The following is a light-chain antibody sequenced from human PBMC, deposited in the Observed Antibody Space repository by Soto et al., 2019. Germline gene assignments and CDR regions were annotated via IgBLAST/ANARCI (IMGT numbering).Light chain of an antibody. V-gene: IGKV3-20*01. CDR3: QQYGSSHGWT. CDR2: GAS. CDR1: QSVSSSY. J-gene: IGKJ1*01. Sequence: EVVMTQSPATLSVSPGERATLSCRASQSVSSSYLAWYQQKPGQAPRLLIYGASSRATGIPERLSGSGSGTAFTLPISRLEPEDFAVYYCQQYGSSHGWTFGQGTKVDIK.